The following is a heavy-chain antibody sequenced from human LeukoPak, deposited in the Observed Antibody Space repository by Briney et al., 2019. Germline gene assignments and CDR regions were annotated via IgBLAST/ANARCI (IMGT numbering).Heavy chain of an antibody. V-gene: IGHV1-69*06. CDR2: IVPIFGTA. CDR1: RGTFSSQA. Sequence: SVTVSCKDSRGTFSSQAISWVRQAPGQALEWIGGIVPIFGTANYAQKFQGRVTTTADKSTSTAYMELSSLRSEDTAVYYCARALRLVSYYYGMDVWGKGTTVTVSS. J-gene: IGHJ6*04. D-gene: IGHD5/OR15-5a*01. CDR3: ARALRLVSYYYGMDV.